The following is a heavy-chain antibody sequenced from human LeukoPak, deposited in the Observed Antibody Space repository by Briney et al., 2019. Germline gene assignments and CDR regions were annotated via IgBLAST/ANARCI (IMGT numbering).Heavy chain of an antibody. CDR2: ISDSGAT. CDR3: ARDTYYTSGTYYIDYFDS. D-gene: IGHD3-10*01. J-gene: IGHJ4*02. CDR1: GGSLSNHY. Sequence: SETLSLTCTVSGGSLSNHYWSWVRLPPGKALEWIGYISDSGATFSNPSLESRVTISVDRSNNQFSLKLSSVTAADTAIYYCARDTYYTSGTYYIDYFDSWGQGTLVTVSS. V-gene: IGHV4-59*11.